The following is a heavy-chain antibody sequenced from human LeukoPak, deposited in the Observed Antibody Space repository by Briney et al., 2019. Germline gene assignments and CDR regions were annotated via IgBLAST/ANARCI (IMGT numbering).Heavy chain of an antibody. D-gene: IGHD2-21*02. Sequence: SETLSLTCTVSGGSISSSSYYWGWIRQPPGKGVEWIGSIYYSGSTYYNPSLKSRVTLSVDTSKNQFSLKLSSVAAADTAVYYCATFRLLDFDYWAQGTLVTVSS. J-gene: IGHJ4*02. CDR2: IYYSGST. V-gene: IGHV4-39*01. CDR3: ATFRLLDFDY. CDR1: GGSISSSSYY.